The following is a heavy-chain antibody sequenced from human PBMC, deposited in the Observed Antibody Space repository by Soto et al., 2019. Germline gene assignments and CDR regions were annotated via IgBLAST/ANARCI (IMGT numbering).Heavy chain of an antibody. Sequence: QVQLVQSGAEVKKPGASVKVSCKASGYTFTSYGISWVRQAPGQGLEWMGWISAYNGNTNYAQKLQGRVTMNTDTSTSTAYMELRSLRSDDTAVYYCARVYRITMVRGELSEYWGQGTLVTVSS. CDR1: GYTFTSYG. CDR2: ISAYNGNT. V-gene: IGHV1-18*01. J-gene: IGHJ4*02. CDR3: ARVYRITMVRGELSEY. D-gene: IGHD3-10*01.